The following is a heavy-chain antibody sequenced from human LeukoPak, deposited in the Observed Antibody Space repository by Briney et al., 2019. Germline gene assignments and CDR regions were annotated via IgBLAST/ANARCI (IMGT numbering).Heavy chain of an antibody. J-gene: IGHJ3*02. CDR3: AKCNLDNCREGFDI. D-gene: IGHD1-1*01. CDR1: GFTFSSNA. V-gene: IGHV3-23*01. CDR2: ISVSSTT. Sequence: GGSLRLSCAAAGFTFSSNALSWVRQAPGEGLDWVSSISVSSTTYYLDSVKGRFTISRDNSKNALYLQMNSLRAEDTALYYCAKCNLDNCREGFDIWRQGTMVTVSS.